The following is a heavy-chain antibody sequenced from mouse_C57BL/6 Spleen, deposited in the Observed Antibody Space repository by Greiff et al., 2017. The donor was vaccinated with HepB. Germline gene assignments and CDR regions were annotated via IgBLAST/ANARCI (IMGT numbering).Heavy chain of an antibody. CDR1: GYAFSSYW. D-gene: IGHD2-10*02. J-gene: IGHJ4*01. CDR2: IYPGDGDT. Sequence: QVQLKESGAELVKPGASVKISCKASGYAFSSYWMHWVKQRPGKGLEWIGQIYPGDGDTNYNGKFKGKATLTADKSTSTAYMQLSSLTSEDSAVYFCARSPYGNYDYYAMDYWGQGTSVTVSS. V-gene: IGHV1-80*01. CDR3: ARSPYGNYDYYAMDY.